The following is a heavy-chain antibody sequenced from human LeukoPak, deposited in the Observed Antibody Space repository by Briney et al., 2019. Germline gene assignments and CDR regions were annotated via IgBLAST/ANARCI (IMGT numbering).Heavy chain of an antibody. CDR3: AKYGDILTGYPYYFDY. Sequence: GGSLRLSCAASGISISSYGMSWVRQAPGKGLEWVSTINGGGVSTYYADSVKGRFTISRDNSKNTLYLQMNSLRAEDTAVYYCAKYGDILTGYPYYFDYWGQGTLVTVSS. V-gene: IGHV3-23*01. CDR2: INGGGVST. CDR1: GISISSYG. J-gene: IGHJ4*02. D-gene: IGHD3-9*01.